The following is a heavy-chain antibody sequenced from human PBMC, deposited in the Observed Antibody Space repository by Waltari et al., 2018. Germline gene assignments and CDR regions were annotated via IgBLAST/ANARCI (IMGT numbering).Heavy chain of an antibody. J-gene: IGHJ6*02. CDR2: INPSGGST. CDR3: AREDYYGSGNYYYYGMDV. V-gene: IGHV1-46*01. CDR1: GYTFTSYY. D-gene: IGHD3-10*01. Sequence: QVQLVQSGAEVKKPGASVKVSCKASGYTFTSYYMHGVRQAPGQGLEWMGIINPSGGSTSYAQKFQGRVTMTRDTSTRTVYMELSSLRSEDTAVYYCAREDYYGSGNYYYYGMDVWGQGTTVTVSS.